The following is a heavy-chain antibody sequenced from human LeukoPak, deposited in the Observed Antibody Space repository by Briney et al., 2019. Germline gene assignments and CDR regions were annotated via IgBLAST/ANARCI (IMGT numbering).Heavy chain of an antibody. V-gene: IGHV4-38-2*02. Sequence: PSETLSLTCTVSGYSISSGYYWGWIRQPPGKGLEWIGSIYHSGSTYYNPSLKSRVTMSVDTSKGQFSLILSSVTAADTAVYYCARESSPGYCSSTSCPFDYWGQGTLATVSS. D-gene: IGHD2-2*01. CDR3: ARESSPGYCSSTSCPFDY. CDR2: IYHSGST. CDR1: GYSISSGYY. J-gene: IGHJ4*02.